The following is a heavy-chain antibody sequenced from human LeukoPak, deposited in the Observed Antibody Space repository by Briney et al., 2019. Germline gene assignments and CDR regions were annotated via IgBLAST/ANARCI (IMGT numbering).Heavy chain of an antibody. Sequence: SQTLSLTCTVSGGSSSSGDYYWSWLRQPPGKGLEWIGYIYYSGSTYYNPSLKSRVTISVDTSKSQFSLKLSSVTAADTAVYYCARAGYSTYDFWSGYPDAFDIWGQGTMVTVSS. CDR1: GGSSSSGDYY. CDR3: ARAGYSTYDFWSGYPDAFDI. D-gene: IGHD3-3*01. J-gene: IGHJ3*02. CDR2: IYYSGST. V-gene: IGHV4-30-4*08.